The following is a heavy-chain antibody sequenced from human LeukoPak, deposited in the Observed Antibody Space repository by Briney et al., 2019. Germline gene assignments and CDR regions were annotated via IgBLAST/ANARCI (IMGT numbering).Heavy chain of an antibody. CDR1: GGSISSSSYY. V-gene: IGHV4-39*07. CDR2: IYYSGST. Sequence: ASETLSLTCTVSGGSISSSSYYWGWIRQPPGKGLEWIGSIYYSGSTYYNPSLKSRVTISVDTSKNQFSLKLSSVTAADTAVYYCARGFFLFSGGSDAFDIWGQGTMVTVSS. J-gene: IGHJ3*02. D-gene: IGHD3-3*01. CDR3: ARGFFLFSGGSDAFDI.